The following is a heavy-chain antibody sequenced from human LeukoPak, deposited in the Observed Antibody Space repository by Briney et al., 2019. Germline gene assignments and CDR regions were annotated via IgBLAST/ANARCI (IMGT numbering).Heavy chain of an antibody. Sequence: GGSLRLSCAASGFTVSSNYMSWVRQAPGKGLEWVSVIYSGGDTYYADSVKGRFTISRDNFKNTLYLQMNSLRAEDTAVYYCAREAYGGGDYYYMDVWGKGTTVTISS. CDR3: AREAYGGGDYYYMDV. V-gene: IGHV3-53*01. J-gene: IGHJ6*03. CDR2: IYSGGDT. CDR1: GFTVSSNY. D-gene: IGHD4-23*01.